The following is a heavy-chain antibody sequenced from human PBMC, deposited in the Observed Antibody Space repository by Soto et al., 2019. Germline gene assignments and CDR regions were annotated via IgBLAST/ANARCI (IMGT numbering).Heavy chain of an antibody. CDR3: TASGFDTFVDF. Sequence: GGSLRLSCAASGFTFSGSAMHWVRQASGKGLEWVGRIRSKTYTYATAYAASVKGRFTISRDDSKNTAYLQIHSLKTEDTAVYYCTASGFDTFVDFWGQGTLVTVSS. CDR2: IRSKTYTYAT. D-gene: IGHD5-12*01. CDR1: GFTFSGSA. J-gene: IGHJ4*02. V-gene: IGHV3-73*01.